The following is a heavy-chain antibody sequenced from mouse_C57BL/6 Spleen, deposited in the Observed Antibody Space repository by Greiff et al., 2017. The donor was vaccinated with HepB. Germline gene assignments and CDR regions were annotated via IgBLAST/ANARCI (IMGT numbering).Heavy chain of an antibody. J-gene: IGHJ1*03. CDR1: GYTFTSYT. CDR2: INPSSGYT. D-gene: IGHD1-1*01. Sequence: VQLQQSGAELARPGASVKMSCKASGYTFTSYTMHWVKQRPGQGLEWIGYINPSSGYTKYNQKFKDKATLTADKSSSTAYMPLSSLTSEDSAVYYCARRDYGSSPGYFDVWGKGTTVTVSS. V-gene: IGHV1-4*01. CDR3: ARRDYGSSPGYFDV.